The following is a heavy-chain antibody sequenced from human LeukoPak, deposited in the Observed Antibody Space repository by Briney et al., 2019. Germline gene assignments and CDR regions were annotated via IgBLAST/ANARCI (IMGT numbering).Heavy chain of an antibody. V-gene: IGHV3-7*04. CDR3: ARDLGYSYVHGNWFDP. Sequence: GGSLRLSCAASGFTFSSYWMSWVRQAPGKGLEWVANIKQDGSEKYYVDSVKGRFTISRDNAKNSLYLQMNSLRAEDTAVYYCARDLGYSYVHGNWFDPWGQGTLAPVSS. J-gene: IGHJ5*02. D-gene: IGHD5-18*01. CDR2: IKQDGSEK. CDR1: GFTFSSYW.